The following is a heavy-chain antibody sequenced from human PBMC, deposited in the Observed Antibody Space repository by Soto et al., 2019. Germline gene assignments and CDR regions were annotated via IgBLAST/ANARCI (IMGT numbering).Heavy chain of an antibody. Sequence: QVQLVQSGAEVKKPGSSVKVSCKASGGTFSSYAISWVRQAPGQGLEWMGGIIPIFGTANYAQKFQGRVTITADESTSTACMELSRLRSEDTAVYYCARDWVVAAAAGYYYGMDVWGQGTTVTVSS. CDR2: IIPIFGTA. CDR1: GGTFSSYA. CDR3: ARDWVVAAAAGYYYGMDV. J-gene: IGHJ6*02. V-gene: IGHV1-69*12. D-gene: IGHD6-13*01.